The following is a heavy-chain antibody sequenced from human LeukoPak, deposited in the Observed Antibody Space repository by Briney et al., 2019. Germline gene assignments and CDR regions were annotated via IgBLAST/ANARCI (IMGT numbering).Heavy chain of an antibody. J-gene: IGHJ5*02. CDR3: ARDLNRARDILTGYANWFDP. Sequence: PGRSLRLSCAASGFTFSSYAMHWVRQAPGKGLGWVAVISYDGSNKYYADSVKGRFTISRDNSKNTLYLQMNSLRAEDTAVYYCARDLNRARDILTGYANWFDPWGQGTLVTVSS. V-gene: IGHV3-30*04. CDR1: GFTFSSYA. CDR2: ISYDGSNK. D-gene: IGHD3-9*01.